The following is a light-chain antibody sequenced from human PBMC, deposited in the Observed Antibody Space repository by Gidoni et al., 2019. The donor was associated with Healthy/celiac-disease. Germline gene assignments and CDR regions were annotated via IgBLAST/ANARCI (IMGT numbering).Light chain of an antibody. J-gene: IGKJ5*01. V-gene: IGKV3-11*01. CDR1: QSVSSY. CDR3: QQRSNWPPIT. CDR2: DAS. Sequence: EIVLTQSPATLSLSPGERATLSCRASQSVSSYLAWYQQKPGQAPRLLIYDASNRATGIPARFSGSGSGIDFTLTISSLEPEDFAVYYCQQRSNWPPITFXQXTRLEIK.